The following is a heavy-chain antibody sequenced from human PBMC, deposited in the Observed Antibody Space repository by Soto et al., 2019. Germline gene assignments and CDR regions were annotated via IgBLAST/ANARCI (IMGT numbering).Heavy chain of an antibody. CDR1: GFTVSSNY. CDR3: ARDLSSGTTFYYYYMDV. D-gene: IGHD6-19*01. V-gene: IGHV3-66*01. J-gene: IGHJ6*03. Sequence: GGSLRLSCAASGFTVSSNYMSWVRQAPGKGLEWVSVIYSGGSKYYPDSVKGGFTISRDNSKNTLYLQMNSLRAEDTAVYYCARDLSSGTTFYYYYMDVWGKGTTVTVSS. CDR2: IYSGGSK.